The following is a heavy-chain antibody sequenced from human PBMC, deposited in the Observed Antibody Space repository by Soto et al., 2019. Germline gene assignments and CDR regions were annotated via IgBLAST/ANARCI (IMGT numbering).Heavy chain of an antibody. CDR3: ASNLSGYSHVEGV. CDR2: IIPIFGTA. V-gene: IGHV1-69*13. Sequence: SVKVSCKASGGTFSMYAISWVRRAPGQGLEWMGGIIPIFGTANYAQKFQGRVTITADESTSTAYMELSSLRSEDTAVYYCASNLSGYSHVEGVWGQGTTVTVSS. D-gene: IGHD5-12*01. CDR1: GGTFSMYA. J-gene: IGHJ6*02.